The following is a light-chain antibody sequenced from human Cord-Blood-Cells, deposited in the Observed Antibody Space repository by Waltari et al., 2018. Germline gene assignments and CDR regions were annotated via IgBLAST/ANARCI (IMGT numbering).Light chain of an antibody. CDR2: GAY. J-gene: IGKJ2*01. CDR1: QSVSSSY. V-gene: IGKV3-20*01. CDR3: QQYGSSPRYT. Sequence: IVLTQSPAPLSLSPGARATRTCRASQSVSSSYLAWYQQKPGQAPRLLIYGAYSRATGIPDRFSGSGSGTDFTLTISRLEPEDFAVYYCQQYGSSPRYTFGQGTKLEIK.